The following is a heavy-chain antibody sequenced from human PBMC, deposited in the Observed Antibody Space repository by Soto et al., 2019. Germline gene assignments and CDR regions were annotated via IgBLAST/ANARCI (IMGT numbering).Heavy chain of an antibody. CDR1: GYTFTSYY. V-gene: IGHV1-46*01. J-gene: IGHJ3*02. D-gene: IGHD3-22*01. CDR2: INPSGGST. Sequence: ASVKVSCKASGYTFTSYYKHWVRQAPGQGLEWMGIINPSGGSTSYAQKYQGRVTMTRDTSSSIVYMELSSLSSEDTAVYYCARGGYYYDSSGSHDAFDIWGQGTMVTVSS. CDR3: ARGGYYYDSSGSHDAFDI.